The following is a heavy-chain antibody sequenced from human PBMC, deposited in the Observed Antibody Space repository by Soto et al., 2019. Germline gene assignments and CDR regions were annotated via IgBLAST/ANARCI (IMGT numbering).Heavy chain of an antibody. D-gene: IGHD6-25*01. CDR1: GFTFSSYG. CDR2: ISYDGSNK. J-gene: IGHJ4*02. CDR3: AKSARSAFDY. Sequence: GGSLRLSWAASGFTFSSYGIHWVRQAPGKGLEWVALISYDGSNKYYADSVKGRFTISRDNSKNTLYLQMNSLRGEDTAVYYCAKSARSAFDYWGQGTLVTVSS. V-gene: IGHV3-30*18.